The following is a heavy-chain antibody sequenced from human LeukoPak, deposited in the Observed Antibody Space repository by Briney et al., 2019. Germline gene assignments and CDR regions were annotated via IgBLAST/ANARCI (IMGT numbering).Heavy chain of an antibody. CDR2: ISSSGSYI. Sequence: GGSLRLSCAASGFTFSTYNMNWVRQAPGKGLEWVSFISSSGSYIYYADSVKGRFTISRDNAKNSLYVQMNSLRAEDTAAYYCARDRGGSAPYYFDYWGQGTLVTVSS. CDR1: GFTFSTYN. J-gene: IGHJ4*02. CDR3: ARDRGGSAPYYFDY. V-gene: IGHV3-21*01. D-gene: IGHD2-15*01.